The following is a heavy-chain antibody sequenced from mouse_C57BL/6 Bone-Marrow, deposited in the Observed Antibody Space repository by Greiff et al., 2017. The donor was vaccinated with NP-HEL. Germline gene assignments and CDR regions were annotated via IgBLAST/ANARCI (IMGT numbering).Heavy chain of an antibody. CDR3: ASRYYDNGFDY. D-gene: IGHD2-4*01. J-gene: IGHJ2*01. CDR1: GYTFTGHW. V-gene: IGHV1-9*01. CDR2: ILPGSGST. Sequence: VQLQQSGAELMKPGASVKLSCKATGYTFTGHWIEWVKQRPGHGLEWIGEILPGSGSTNYNEKFKGKATFTADTTSNTAYMQHGSLASEDSAIYYCASRYYDNGFDYWGQGTTLTVSS.